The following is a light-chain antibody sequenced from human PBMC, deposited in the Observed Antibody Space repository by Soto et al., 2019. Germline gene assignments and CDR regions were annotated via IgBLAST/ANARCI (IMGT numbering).Light chain of an antibody. CDR1: QGISNN. Sequence: DIQIPPSPSSLSASVGDRVTITCRASQGISNNLAWYQQKPGKDPKLLIHAASTLESGVTSRFSGSGSGTDFTLTISSLQPEDVATYYCQKYNNARFTFGRGTKVDIK. CDR2: AAS. J-gene: IGKJ3*01. V-gene: IGKV1-27*01. CDR3: QKYNNARFT.